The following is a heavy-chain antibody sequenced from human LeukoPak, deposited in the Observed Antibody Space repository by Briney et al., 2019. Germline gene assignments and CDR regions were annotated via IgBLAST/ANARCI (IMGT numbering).Heavy chain of an antibody. J-gene: IGHJ6*02. CDR2: ISYDGSNK. D-gene: IGHD2-8*01. Sequence: GGSLRLSCAASGFTFSSYAMHWVRQAPGKGLEWVAVISYDGSNKYYADSVKGRFTISRDNSKNTLYLQMNSLRAEDTAVYYCARSYCTNGVCYRARFYYYYGMDVWGQGTTATVSS. CDR3: ARSYCTNGVCYRARFYYYYGMDV. V-gene: IGHV3-30*04. CDR1: GFTFSSYA.